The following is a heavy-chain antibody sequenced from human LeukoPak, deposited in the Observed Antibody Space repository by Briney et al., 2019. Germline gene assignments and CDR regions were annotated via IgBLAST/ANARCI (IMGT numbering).Heavy chain of an antibody. J-gene: IGHJ3*02. CDR1: GGSFSGYY. V-gene: IGHV4-34*01. CDR3: AKAVVVSTTRLGPFDT. Sequence: SETLSLTCAVYGGSFSGYYWSWIRQPPGKGLEWIGEISHSGSTNYNPSLKSRVTISVDTSKNQFSLKLSSVTAADTAVYYCAKAVVVSTTRLGPFDTWGQGTMVTVSS. CDR2: ISHSGST. D-gene: IGHD3-22*01.